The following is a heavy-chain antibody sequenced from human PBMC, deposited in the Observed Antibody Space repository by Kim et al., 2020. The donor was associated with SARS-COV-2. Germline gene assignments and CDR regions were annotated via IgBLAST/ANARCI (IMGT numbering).Heavy chain of an antibody. CDR3: ARHIHYYDSSAYLNLAPDY. CDR1: GGSIRSTSYY. D-gene: IGHD3-22*01. CDR2: IYYSGST. J-gene: IGHJ4*02. Sequence: SETLSLTCTVSGGSIRSTSYYWGWIRQPPGKGLEWIGTIYYSGSTYYNPSLKSRVTISVDTSKNQFSLKLSSVTAADTAVYYCARHIHYYDSSAYLNLAPDYWGQGTLVTVSS. V-gene: IGHV4-39*01.